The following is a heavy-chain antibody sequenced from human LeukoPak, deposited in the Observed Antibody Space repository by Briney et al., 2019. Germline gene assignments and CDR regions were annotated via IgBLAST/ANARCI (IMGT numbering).Heavy chain of an antibody. CDR3: ARDWGPYIAAAGTGYYGMDV. V-gene: IGHV1-69*13. D-gene: IGHD6-13*01. J-gene: IGHJ6*04. CDR2: IIPIFGTA. CDR1: GGTFSSCA. Sequence: ASVKVSFKASGGTFSSCAISWVRQAPGQGLEWMGGIIPIFGTANYAQKFQGRVTITADESTSTAYMELSSLRSEDTAVYYCARDWGPYIAAAGTGYYGMDVWGEGTTVTVSS.